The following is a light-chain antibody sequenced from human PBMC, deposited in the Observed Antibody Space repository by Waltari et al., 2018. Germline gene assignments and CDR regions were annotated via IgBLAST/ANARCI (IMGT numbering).Light chain of an antibody. CDR1: QSVLYNSNDKNY. V-gene: IGKV4-1*01. Sequence: QSVLYNSNDKNYLAWYQQKPGQPPKLLIYWASTRESGVPDRFSGSGSGTDFTLTISSLQAEDVAVYYCQQYYRSRTFGQGTKVEVK. CDR3: QQYYRSRT. CDR2: WAS. J-gene: IGKJ1*01.